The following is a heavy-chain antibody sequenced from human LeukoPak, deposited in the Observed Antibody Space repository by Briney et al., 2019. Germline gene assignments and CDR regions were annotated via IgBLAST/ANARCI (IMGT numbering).Heavy chain of an antibody. D-gene: IGHD2-21*02. CDR3: ARDSHYCGGDCYPNWFDP. V-gene: IGHV1-2*06. CDR1: GYTFTGYY. CDR2: INPNSGGT. J-gene: IGHJ5*02. Sequence: ASVKVSCMASGYTFTGYYMHWVRQAPGQGLEWMGRINPNSGGTNYAQKFQGRVTMTRDTSISTAYMELSRLRSDDTAVYYCARDSHYCGGDCYPNWFDPWGQGTLVTVSS.